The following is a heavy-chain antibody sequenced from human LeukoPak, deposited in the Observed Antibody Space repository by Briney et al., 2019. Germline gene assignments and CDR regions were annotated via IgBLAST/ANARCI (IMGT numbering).Heavy chain of an antibody. D-gene: IGHD2-15*01. Sequence: SETLSLTCTVSGSSISSYYWSWIRQPPGKGLEWIGYIYYSGGTNYNPSLKSRVTISVDTSKNQFSLKLSSVTAADTAVYYCARATCSGGSCYYPYWGQGTLVTVSS. CDR1: GSSISSYY. V-gene: IGHV4-59*01. CDR2: IYYSGGT. CDR3: ARATCSGGSCYYPY. J-gene: IGHJ4*02.